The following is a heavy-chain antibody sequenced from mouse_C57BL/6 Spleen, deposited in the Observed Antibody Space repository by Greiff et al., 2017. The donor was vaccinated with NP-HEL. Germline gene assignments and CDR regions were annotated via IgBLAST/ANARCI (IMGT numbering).Heavy chain of an antibody. J-gene: IGHJ2*01. CDR2: IDPNSGGT. V-gene: IGHV1-72*01. D-gene: IGHD4-1*01. CDR3: ARSPGTGVDY. CDR1: GYTFTSYW. Sequence: QVQLKQPGAELVKPGASVKLSCKASGYTFTSYWMHWVKQRPGRGLEWNGRIDPNSGGTKYNEKFKSKATLTVDKPSSTAYMQLSSLTSEDSAVYYCARSPGTGVDYWGQGTTLTVSS.